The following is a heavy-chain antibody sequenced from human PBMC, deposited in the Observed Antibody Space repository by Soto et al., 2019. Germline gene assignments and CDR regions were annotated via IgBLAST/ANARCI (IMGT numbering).Heavy chain of an antibody. Sequence: NPSETLSLTCAVYGGSFSGYYWSWIRQPPGKGLEWIGYIYYSGSTNYNPSLKSRVTISVDTSKNQFSLKLSSVTAADTAVYYCARAYVGTGTTPAYYYYYMDVWGKGTTVTVSS. CDR3: ARAYVGTGTTPAYYYYYMDV. CDR1: GGSFSGYY. J-gene: IGHJ6*03. V-gene: IGHV4-59*01. CDR2: IYYSGST. D-gene: IGHD1-7*01.